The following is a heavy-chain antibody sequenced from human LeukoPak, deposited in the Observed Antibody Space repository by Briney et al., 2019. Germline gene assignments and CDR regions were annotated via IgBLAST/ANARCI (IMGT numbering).Heavy chain of an antibody. CDR3: AKVAGYCSSTSCPGGWFDP. CDR1: GFTFSSYS. V-gene: IGHV3-21*04. Sequence: GGSLRLSCAASGFTFSSYSMNWVRQAPGKGLEWVSCISGSSSYIYYADSVKGRFTISRHNAKNSLYLQMNSLRAEDTAVYYCAKVAGYCSSTSCPGGWFDPWGQGTLVTVSS. D-gene: IGHD2-2*01. J-gene: IGHJ5*02. CDR2: ISGSSSYI.